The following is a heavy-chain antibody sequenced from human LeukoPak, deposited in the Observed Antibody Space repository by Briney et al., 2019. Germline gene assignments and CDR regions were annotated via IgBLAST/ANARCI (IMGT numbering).Heavy chain of an antibody. CDR1: GGSISSSSYY. CDR2: IYYSGST. Sequence: SETLSLTCTVSGGSISSSSYYWSWTRQPPGKGLEWIGSIYYSGSTYYNPSLKSRVTISVDTSKNQFSLKLSSVTAADTAVYYCARLFPSGSFLDYWGQGTLVTVSS. CDR3: ARLFPSGSFLDY. D-gene: IGHD1-26*01. V-gene: IGHV4-39*01. J-gene: IGHJ4*02.